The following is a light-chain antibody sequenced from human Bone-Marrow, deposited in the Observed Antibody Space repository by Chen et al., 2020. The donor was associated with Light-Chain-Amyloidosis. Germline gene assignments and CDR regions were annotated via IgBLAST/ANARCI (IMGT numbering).Light chain of an antibody. CDR1: QSVSSSY. CDR3: QQYGSSPT. J-gene: IGKJ2*01. CDR2: GAF. Sequence: EIVLTQSPGTLSLSPGERATLSCRASQSVSSSYLAWYQQKPGQAPRLLIYGAFNRTNGIPDRFSGSGSGTDFTLTISRLEPEDFAVYYCQQYGSSPTFGQGTKLEIK. V-gene: IGKV3-20*01.